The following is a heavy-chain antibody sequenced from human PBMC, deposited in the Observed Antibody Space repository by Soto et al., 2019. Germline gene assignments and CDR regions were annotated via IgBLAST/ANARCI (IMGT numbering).Heavy chain of an antibody. J-gene: IGHJ6*02. V-gene: IGHV6-1*01. D-gene: IGHD1-20*01. Sequence: SQTVSRTCAISGESVSSNRAAWNWIRQSPSRGLEWLGRTYYRSKWYNDYAVSVKSRITINPDTSKNQFSLQLNSVTPEDTAVYYCARANWNYYYGMDVWGQGTTVTVSS. CDR2: TYYRSKWYN. CDR1: GESVSSNRAA. CDR3: ARANWNYYYGMDV.